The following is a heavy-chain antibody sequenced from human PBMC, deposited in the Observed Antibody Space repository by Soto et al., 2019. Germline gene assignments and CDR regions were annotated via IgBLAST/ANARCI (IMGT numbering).Heavy chain of an antibody. J-gene: IGHJ6*02. CDR1: GGTFSNHA. D-gene: IGHD2-21*02. CDR3: ARDDATYCGGDCYRYFYYGMDV. V-gene: IGHV1-69*13. Sequence: SVKVSCKASGGTFSNHAISWVRQAPGQGLEWVGGIIPMFPTAGYAQRFQGRVTITADDSTTTVYMELSGLRSEDTAMYYCARDDATYCGGDCYRYFYYGMDVWGQGTTVTVSS. CDR2: IIPMFPTA.